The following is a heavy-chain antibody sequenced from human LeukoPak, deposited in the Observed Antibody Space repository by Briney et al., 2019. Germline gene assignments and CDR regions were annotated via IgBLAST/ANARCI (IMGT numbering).Heavy chain of an antibody. CDR2: ISWNSGSI. CDR1: GFAFDDYA. CDR3: ATLAASPPDY. D-gene: IGHD6-13*01. Sequence: QAGRSLRLSCAASGFAFDDYAMHWVRQAPGKGLEWVSGISWNSGSIGYADSVKGRFTISRDNAKNSLYLQMNSLRAEDTALYYRATLAASPPDYWGQGTLVTVSS. J-gene: IGHJ4*02. V-gene: IGHV3-9*01.